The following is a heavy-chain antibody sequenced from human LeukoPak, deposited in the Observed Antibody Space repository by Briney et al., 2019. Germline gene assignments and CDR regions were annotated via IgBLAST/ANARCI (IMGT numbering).Heavy chain of an antibody. CDR2: ISSSSNYI. J-gene: IGHJ5*02. CDR1: GFTFSSYS. CDR3: ARDRSSGRSVMFDP. V-gene: IGHV3-21*01. D-gene: IGHD1-26*01. Sequence: GGSLRLSCAASGFTFSSYSMNWVRQAPGKGLEWVSSISSSSNYIYYADSVKGRFTISRDNAKNSLYLQMNSLRAEDTAVYYCARDRSSGRSVMFDPWGQGTLVTVSS.